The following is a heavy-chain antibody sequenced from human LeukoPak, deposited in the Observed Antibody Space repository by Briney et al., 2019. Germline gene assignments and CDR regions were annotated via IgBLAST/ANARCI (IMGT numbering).Heavy chain of an antibody. V-gene: IGHV3-23*01. CDR3: AKPYDSSGYYYNY. CDR2: ISGSGGST. CDR1: GFTFSSYA. D-gene: IGHD3-22*01. Sequence: PGGSLRLSCAASGFTFSSYAMSWVRQAPGKGLEWVSAISGSGGSTYYADSVKGRFTISRDNSKNTLYLQMNSLRAEDTAVYYYAKPYDSSGYYYNYWGQGTLVTVSS. J-gene: IGHJ4*02.